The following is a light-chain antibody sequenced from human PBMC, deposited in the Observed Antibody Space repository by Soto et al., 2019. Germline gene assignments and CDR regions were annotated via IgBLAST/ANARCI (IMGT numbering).Light chain of an antibody. CDR3: SSYTSSSTYV. Sequence: QSVLSHPASVSGSPGHSITISCPGTSSDVDGYNYVSWYRQHPGTAPKLMIYDVSNRPSGVSNRFSGSKSCNTASLTISGLQAADEADYYSSSYTSSSTYVFGSGTKFTVL. CDR1: SSDVDGYNY. CDR2: DVS. J-gene: IGLJ1*01. V-gene: IGLV2-14*01.